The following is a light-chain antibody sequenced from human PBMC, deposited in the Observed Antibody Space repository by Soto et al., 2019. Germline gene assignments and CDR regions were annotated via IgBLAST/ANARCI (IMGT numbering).Light chain of an antibody. Sequence: QSVLTQPASVSGSPGQSITISCTGTSSDIGGYNYVSWYQQHPGKAPKLMIYEVSKRPSGVSDRFSGSKSGNTASLPISWLQADDNADYYCSSFTTLTTLEVFGGGTQLTV. CDR2: EVS. CDR3: SSFTTLTTLEV. CDR1: SSDIGGYNY. V-gene: IGLV2-14*01. J-gene: IGLJ3*02.